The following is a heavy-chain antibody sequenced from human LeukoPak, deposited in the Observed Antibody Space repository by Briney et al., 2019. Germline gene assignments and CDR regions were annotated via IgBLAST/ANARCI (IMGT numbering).Heavy chain of an antibody. Sequence: PGGSLRLSCAASGFTFSSYWMSWVRQAPGKGLEWVANIKQDGSEKYYVDSVRGRFTISRDNAKNSLYLQMNSLRAEGTAVYYCARVSGSGSYGWFDPWGQGTLVTVSS. V-gene: IGHV3-7*01. CDR1: GFTFSSYW. D-gene: IGHD3-10*01. CDR2: IKQDGSEK. CDR3: ARVSGSGSYGWFDP. J-gene: IGHJ5*02.